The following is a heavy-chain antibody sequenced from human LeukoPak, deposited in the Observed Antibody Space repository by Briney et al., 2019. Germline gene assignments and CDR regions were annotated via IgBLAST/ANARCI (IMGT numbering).Heavy chain of an antibody. J-gene: IGHJ3*02. Sequence: GGSLRLSCAASGFTFSSYSMNWVRQAPGKGLEWVSYISSRSSTIYYADSVKGRFTISRDNAKNSLYLQMNSLRAEDTAVYYCAKGIVRFLDNAFDIWGQGTMVTVSS. CDR2: ISSRSSTI. CDR3: AKGIVRFLDNAFDI. D-gene: IGHD3-3*01. CDR1: GFTFSSYS. V-gene: IGHV3-48*01.